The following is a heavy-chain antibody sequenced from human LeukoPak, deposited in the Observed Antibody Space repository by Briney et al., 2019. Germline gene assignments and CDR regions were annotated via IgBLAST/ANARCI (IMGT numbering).Heavy chain of an antibody. Sequence: GASVKVSCKASGYTFTDYYMHWVRQAPGQGLEWMGWINPDSGGTNYARRFQGRVTMTRDTSISTAYMELSRLRSDDTAVYYCARDKGRITMVRGVRTLDYWGQGTLVTVSS. CDR1: GYTFTDYY. CDR3: ARDKGRITMVRGVRTLDY. D-gene: IGHD3-10*01. V-gene: IGHV1-2*02. CDR2: INPDSGGT. J-gene: IGHJ4*02.